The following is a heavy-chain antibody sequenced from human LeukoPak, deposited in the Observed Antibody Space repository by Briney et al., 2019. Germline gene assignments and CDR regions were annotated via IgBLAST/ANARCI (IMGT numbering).Heavy chain of an antibody. V-gene: IGHV1-2*02. CDR3: ARPPGLDGYNRYDY. Sequence: GASVKVSCKASGYTFTNYYLHWVRQAPGQGLEWMGWINPNSGGTNYAQKFQGRFTMTRDTSISTAYMELSRLRSDDTALYYCARPPGLDGYNRYDYWGQGTLVTVSS. D-gene: IGHD5-24*01. J-gene: IGHJ4*02. CDR2: INPNSGGT. CDR1: GYTFTNYY.